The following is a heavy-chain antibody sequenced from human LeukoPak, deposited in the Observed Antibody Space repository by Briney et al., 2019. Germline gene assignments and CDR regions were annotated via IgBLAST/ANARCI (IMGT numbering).Heavy chain of an antibody. Sequence: PGESLRLSCVASGFTFSSHWMHWDRQVPGKGLVWVSRILGDGTYTSYADSVKGRFTISRDNAKNTLYLQMISLRAEDTAVYYCSRGAGSYSDYWGQGTLVTVSS. V-gene: IGHV3-74*01. J-gene: IGHJ4*02. CDR3: SRGAGSYSDY. D-gene: IGHD1-26*01. CDR1: GFTFSSHW. CDR2: ILGDGTYT.